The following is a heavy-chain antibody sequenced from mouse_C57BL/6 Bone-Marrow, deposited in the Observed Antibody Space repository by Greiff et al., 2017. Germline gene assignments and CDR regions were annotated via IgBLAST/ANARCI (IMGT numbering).Heavy chain of an antibody. Sequence: QVQLQQPGAELVKPGASVKMSCKASGYTFTSYWITWVKQRPGQGLEWIGDIYPGSGSTNYNETFKSKAKLTVDTSSSTAYMQLSSLTSEDAAVYYCARSGYYGYDGAYWGQGTLVTVSA. D-gene: IGHD2-2*01. CDR3: ARSGYYGYDGAY. CDR2: IYPGSGST. V-gene: IGHV1-55*01. CDR1: GYTFTSYW. J-gene: IGHJ3*01.